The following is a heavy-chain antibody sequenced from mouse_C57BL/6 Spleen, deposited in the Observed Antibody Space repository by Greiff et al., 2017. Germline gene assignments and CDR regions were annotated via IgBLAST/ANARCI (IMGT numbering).Heavy chain of an antibody. J-gene: IGHJ2*01. V-gene: IGHV3-6*01. D-gene: IGHD2-2*01. Sequence: EVKLEESGPGLVKPSQSLSLTCSVTGYSITSGYYWNWIRQFPGNKLEWMGYISYDGSNNYNPSLKNRISITRDTSKNQFFLKLNSVTTEDTATYYCAREGIYYGYYFDYWGQGTTLTVSS. CDR1: GYSITSGYY. CDR2: ISYDGSN. CDR3: AREGIYYGYYFDY.